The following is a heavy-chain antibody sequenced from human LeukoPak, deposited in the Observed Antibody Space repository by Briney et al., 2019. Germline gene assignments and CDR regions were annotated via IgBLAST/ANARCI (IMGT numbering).Heavy chain of an antibody. J-gene: IGHJ5*02. CDR3: ARDIGSYDSSGYYYNWFDP. Sequence: SQTLFLTCTVSGGSITSGGYYWSWIRQPAGKGLEWIGRIYTSGSTKYNPSLKSRVTISIDTSKNQFSLNLISLSAADTAVYYCARDIGSYDSSGYYYNWFDPWGQGTLVTVSS. V-gene: IGHV4-61*02. D-gene: IGHD3-22*01. CDR1: GGSITSGGYY. CDR2: IYTSGST.